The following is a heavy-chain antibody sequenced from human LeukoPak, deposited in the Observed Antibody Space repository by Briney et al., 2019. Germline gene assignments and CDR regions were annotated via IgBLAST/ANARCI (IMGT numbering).Heavy chain of an antibody. D-gene: IGHD1-26*01. CDR1: GFTFSDYY. J-gene: IGHJ4*02. CDR2: ISSSGSTI. Sequence: GGSLRLSCAASGFTFSDYYMNWIRQAPGKGLQWVSYISSSGSTIYYADSVKGRFTIARDNAENSLYLQMNSLRAEDTAVYYCASVGDGDFDYWGQGTLVTVSS. CDR3: ASVGDGDFDY. V-gene: IGHV3-11*04.